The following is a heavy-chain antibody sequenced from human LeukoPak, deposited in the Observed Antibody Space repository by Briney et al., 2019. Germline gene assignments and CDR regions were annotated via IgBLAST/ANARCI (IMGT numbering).Heavy chain of an antibody. CDR2: INSDGSST. Sequence: GGSLRLSCAASGFTFSSYWMHWVRQAPGKGLVWVSRINSDGSSTSYADSAKGRFTISRDNAKNTLYLQMNSLRAEDTAVYYCARVDAAQHGWFDPWGQGTLVTVSS. CDR1: GFTFSSYW. D-gene: IGHD2-15*01. CDR3: ARVDAAQHGWFDP. V-gene: IGHV3-74*01. J-gene: IGHJ5*02.